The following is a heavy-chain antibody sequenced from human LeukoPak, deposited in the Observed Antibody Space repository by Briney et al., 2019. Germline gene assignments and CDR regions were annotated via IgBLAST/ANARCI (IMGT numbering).Heavy chain of an antibody. J-gene: IGHJ3*01. Sequence: GGSLRLSCAASRFTFSDYWMAWVRQAPGKALEWVANMKEDGSEKYYVDSVKGRFTISRDNAKNSLYLQMNSLRVEDTAVYYCAREGFGDVWPTLDFWGHGTMVTVSS. D-gene: IGHD3-10*01. V-gene: IGHV3-7*01. CDR3: AREGFGDVWPTLDF. CDR2: MKEDGSEK. CDR1: RFTFSDYW.